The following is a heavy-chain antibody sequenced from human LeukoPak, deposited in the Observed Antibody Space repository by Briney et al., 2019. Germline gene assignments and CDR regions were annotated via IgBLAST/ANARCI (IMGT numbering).Heavy chain of an antibody. CDR2: FNTNNGDA. D-gene: IGHD4-17*01. J-gene: IGHJ2*01. CDR3: ARVTTKTFYWYYDL. CDR1: SFNGYY. Sequence: ASVKVSCKGSFNGYYIHWLRRAPGQGLEWMGWFNTNNGDADHAQRFQGRVTMSKNTSISTAYLDLSSLTSDDTAVYFCARVTTKTFYWYYDLWGPGTLVTASS. V-gene: IGHV1-2*02.